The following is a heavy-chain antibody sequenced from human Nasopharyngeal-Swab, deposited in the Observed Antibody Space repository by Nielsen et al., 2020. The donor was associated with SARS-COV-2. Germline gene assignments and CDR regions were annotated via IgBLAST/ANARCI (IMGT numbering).Heavy chain of an antibody. Sequence: ASVKVSCKASGYTFTRYAMHWVRQAPGQRLEWMGWINAGNGNTKYSRKFQGRVTITRDTSASTDYMELSSLRSEDTAVYYCARSGIWFLFDYWGQGTLVTVAS. J-gene: IGHJ4*02. D-gene: IGHD3-10*01. V-gene: IGHV1-3*01. CDR3: ARSGIWFLFDY. CDR2: INAGNGNT. CDR1: GYTFTRYA.